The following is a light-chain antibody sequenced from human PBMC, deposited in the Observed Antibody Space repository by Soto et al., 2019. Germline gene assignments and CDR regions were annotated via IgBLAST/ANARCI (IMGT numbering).Light chain of an antibody. CDR1: SNDVGAYNY. CDR2: EVT. V-gene: IGLV2-14*01. Sequence: QSALTQPASVSGSPGQSITISCAGTSNDVGAYNYVSWYRQHPGKAPQLIIFEVTNRPSGISDRFSGSKSGSTASLTISGLQAEDEADYFFSSYTRDITVLFGGGTQLTVL. CDR3: SSYTRDITVL. J-gene: IGLJ2*01.